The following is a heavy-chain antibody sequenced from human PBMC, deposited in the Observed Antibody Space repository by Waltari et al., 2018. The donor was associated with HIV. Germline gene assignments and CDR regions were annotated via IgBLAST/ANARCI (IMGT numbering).Heavy chain of an antibody. CDR1: GFTVGTRE. V-gene: IGHV3-53*01. Sequence: EVQLVESGGGLIQPGGSMRLYCAAYGFTVGTREMSWVRQAPGKGLAWVSVIYSGGSTYYADSVKGRFTISRDNSKHTLYLQMNSLIAEDTAVYYCARGGWTYNPDYWGQGTLVTVSS. CDR2: IYSGGST. J-gene: IGHJ4*02. CDR3: ARGGWTYNPDY. D-gene: IGHD1-1*01.